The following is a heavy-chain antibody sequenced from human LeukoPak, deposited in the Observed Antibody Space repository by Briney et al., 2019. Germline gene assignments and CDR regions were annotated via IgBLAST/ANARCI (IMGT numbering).Heavy chain of an antibody. CDR1: GYTFTGYF. J-gene: IGHJ5*02. CDR2: ISAYNGNT. D-gene: IGHD2-21*02. CDR3: ARNTARAYCGGDCYSVDP. V-gene: IGHV1-18*04. Sequence: ASVKVSCKASGYTFTGYFMHWMRQAPGQGLEWMGWISAYNGNTNYAQKLQGRVTMTTDTSTSTAYMELRSLRSDDTAVYYCARNTARAYCGGDCYSVDPWGQGTLVTVSS.